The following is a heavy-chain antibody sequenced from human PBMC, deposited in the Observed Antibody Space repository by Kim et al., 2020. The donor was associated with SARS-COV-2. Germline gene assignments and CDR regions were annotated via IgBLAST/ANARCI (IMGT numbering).Heavy chain of an antibody. CDR3: ARHMGESTCFGF. CDR1: GYSFSRYW. J-gene: IGHJ4*02. D-gene: IGHD3-16*01. V-gene: IGHV5-51*01. Sequence: GESLKISCKGSGYSFSRYWIGWVRQMPGKGLEWMGMIYPGDSDTRYSPSFQGQVTISADRSISTAYLQWSSLEASDTAIYYCARHMGESTCFGFWGQGTLVTVSS. CDR2: IYPGDSDT.